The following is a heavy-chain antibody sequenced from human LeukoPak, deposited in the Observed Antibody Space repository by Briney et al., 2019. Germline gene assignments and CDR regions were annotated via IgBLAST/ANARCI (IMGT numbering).Heavy chain of an antibody. CDR2: IYTGGST. CDR1: GFTGSRTY. D-gene: IGHD4-23*01. V-gene: IGHV3-53*01. J-gene: IGHJ4*02. CDR3: ARDNYGGNLDY. Sequence: PGGSLRLSCAASGFTGSRTYMSWVRQAPGKGLEWVSVIYTGGSTYYADSVKGRFTISRDNSKNTLYLQMNSLRAEDTAVYYCARDNYGGNLDYWGQGTLVTVSS.